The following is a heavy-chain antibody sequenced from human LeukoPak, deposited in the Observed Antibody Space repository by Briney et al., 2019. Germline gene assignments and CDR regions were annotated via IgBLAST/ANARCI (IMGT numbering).Heavy chain of an antibody. D-gene: IGHD2-15*01. CDR1: GYTFTGYY. V-gene: IGHV1-2*06. CDR3: ASGPTLGYCSGGSCYSIDFDY. CDR2: INPNSGGT. J-gene: IGHJ4*02. Sequence: ASVKVSCKASGYTFTGYYMHWVRQAPGHGLEWMGRINPNSGGTNYAQKFQGRVTMTRDTSISTAYMELSRLRSDDTAVYYCASGPTLGYCSGGSCYSIDFDYWGQGTLVTVSS.